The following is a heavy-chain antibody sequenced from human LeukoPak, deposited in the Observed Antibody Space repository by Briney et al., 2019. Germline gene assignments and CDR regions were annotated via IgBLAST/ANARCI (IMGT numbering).Heavy chain of an antibody. CDR1: GYTFTSYY. CDR3: AGSWGRECCYYYYMDV. D-gene: IGHD6-13*01. J-gene: IGHJ6*03. Sequence: ASVKVSCKASGYTFTSYYMHWVRQAPGQGLEWMGIINPSGGSTSYAQKFQGRVTMSVDTSKNQFSLKLSSVTAADTAVYYCAGSWGRECCYYYYMDVWGKGTTVTVSS. CDR2: INPSGGST. V-gene: IGHV1-46*01.